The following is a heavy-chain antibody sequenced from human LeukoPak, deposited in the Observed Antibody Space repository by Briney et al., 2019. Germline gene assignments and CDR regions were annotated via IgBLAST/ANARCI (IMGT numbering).Heavy chain of an antibody. V-gene: IGHV3-53*01. CDR2: LYTTGLT. CDR3: AKDSGLIAAAGLTDY. D-gene: IGHD6-13*01. Sequence: GGSLRLSCAVSGFTVNSHYMSWVRQAPGKELEWVAVLYTTGLTYYAESVKGRFTISRDTSRNTLFLQMNSPRAEDTAVYYCAKDSGLIAAAGLTDYWGQGTLVTVSS. CDR1: GFTVNSHY. J-gene: IGHJ4*02.